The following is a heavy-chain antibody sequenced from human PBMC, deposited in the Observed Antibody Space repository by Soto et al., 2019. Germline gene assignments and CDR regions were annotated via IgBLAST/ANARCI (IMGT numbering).Heavy chain of an antibody. J-gene: IGHJ4*02. CDR2: IYYSGST. D-gene: IGHD5-12*01. CDR1: GGSISSGGYH. Sequence: SETLSLTCTVSGGSISSGGYHWSWIRQHPGQGLEWIGYIYYSGSTYYNPSLKSRVTISVDTSKNQFSLKLSSVTAADTAVYYCAKTRDGYVVDYWGQGTLVTVSS. CDR3: AKTRDGYVVDY. V-gene: IGHV4-31*03.